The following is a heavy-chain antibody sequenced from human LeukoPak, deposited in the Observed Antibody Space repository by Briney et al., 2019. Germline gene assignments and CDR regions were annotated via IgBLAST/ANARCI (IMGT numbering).Heavy chain of an antibody. J-gene: IGHJ6*02. CDR2: ISGSGGST. CDR3: ANSHSSGWTYGMDV. CDR1: GFTFSSYA. D-gene: IGHD6-19*01. Sequence: GGSLRLSCAASGFTFSSYAMSWVRQAPGKGLEWVSAISGSGGSTYYADSVKGRFTISRDNSKSTLYLQMNSLRAEDTAVYYCANSHSSGWTYGMDVWGQGTTVTVSS. V-gene: IGHV3-23*01.